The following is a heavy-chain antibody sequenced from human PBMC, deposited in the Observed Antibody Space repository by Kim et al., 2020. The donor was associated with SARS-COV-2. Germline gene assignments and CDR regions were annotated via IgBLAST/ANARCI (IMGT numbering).Heavy chain of an antibody. Sequence: KGRFTISRDTAKNALYLQMNSLRAEDTAVYYCARGRNDYGDYEGVRFDYWGQGTLVTVSS. J-gene: IGHJ4*02. CDR3: ARGRNDYGDYEGVRFDY. V-gene: IGHV3-7*04. D-gene: IGHD4-17*01.